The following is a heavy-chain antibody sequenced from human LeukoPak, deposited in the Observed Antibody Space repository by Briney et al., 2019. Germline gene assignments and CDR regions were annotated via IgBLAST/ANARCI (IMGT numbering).Heavy chain of an antibody. CDR2: ISYDGSNK. D-gene: IGHD3-10*01. V-gene: IGHV3-30*04. J-gene: IGHJ4*02. Sequence: GGSLRLSCAASGFTFSSYAMHWVRQAPGKGLEWVAVISYDGSNKYYAGSVKGRFTISRDNSKNTLYLQMNSLRAEDTAMYYCARVRHYGSGSYPGYWGQGTLVTVSS. CDR1: GFTFSSYA. CDR3: ARVRHYGSGSYPGY.